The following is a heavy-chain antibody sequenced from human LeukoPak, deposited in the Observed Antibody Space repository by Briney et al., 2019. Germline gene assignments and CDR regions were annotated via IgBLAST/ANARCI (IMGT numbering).Heavy chain of an antibody. D-gene: IGHD2-15*01. CDR1: GFTFSSYA. J-gene: IGHJ5*02. CDR3: ARVKRYCSGGSCFSGRFDP. V-gene: IGHV3-7*01. CDR2: IKHDGSEK. Sequence: GGSLRLSCAASGFTFSSYAMSWVRQAPGKGLEWVAIIKHDGSEKYYVDSVKGRFTISRDNAKNSLYLQMNSLRAEDTAVYYCARVKRYCSGGSCFSGRFDPWGQGTLVTVTS.